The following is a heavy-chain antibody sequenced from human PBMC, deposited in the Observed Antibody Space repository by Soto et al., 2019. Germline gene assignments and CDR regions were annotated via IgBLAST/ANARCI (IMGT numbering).Heavy chain of an antibody. D-gene: IGHD2-8*01. CDR1: GGSFSGYY. CDR2: INHSGST. V-gene: IGHV4-34*01. Sequence: QVQLQQWGAGLLKPSETLSLTCAVYGGSFSGYYWSWIRQPPGEGLEWIGEINHSGSTNYNPSLKSRVPIAVDTSKNQFSLKLSSVNAADTAVYYCARAPYCTNGVCYHERRRRFDPWVQGTLVTVSS. CDR3: ARAPYCTNGVCYHERRRRFDP. J-gene: IGHJ5*02.